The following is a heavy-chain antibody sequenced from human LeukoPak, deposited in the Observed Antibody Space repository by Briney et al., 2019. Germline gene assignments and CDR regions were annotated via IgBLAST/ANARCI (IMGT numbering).Heavy chain of an antibody. Sequence: SETLSLTCAVSGYSISSGYYWGWIRQPPGKGLEWIGSIYHSGSTYYNPSLKSRVTISVDTSKNQFSLKLSSVTAADTAVYYCARGPYYDFWSGSEAFDYWGQGTLVIVSS. D-gene: IGHD3-3*01. CDR2: IYHSGST. CDR1: GYSISSGYY. V-gene: IGHV4-38-2*01. CDR3: ARGPYYDFWSGSEAFDY. J-gene: IGHJ4*02.